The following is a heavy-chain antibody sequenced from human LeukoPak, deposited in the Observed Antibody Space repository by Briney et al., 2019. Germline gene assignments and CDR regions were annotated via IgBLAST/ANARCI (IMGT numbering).Heavy chain of an antibody. CDR2: ISSSISYI. V-gene: IGHV3-21*01. CDR1: GFTFSSYS. J-gene: IGHJ4*02. Sequence: GGSLRLSCAASGFTFSSYSMNWVRQAPSNGLECVSSISSSISYIYYAESVKGRVTITRANSKSSLYLQMNSLRAEDTAVYYCAIITHRSVPFGSWGQGPLVNVSS. CDR3: AIITHRSVPFGS. D-gene: IGHD1-14*01.